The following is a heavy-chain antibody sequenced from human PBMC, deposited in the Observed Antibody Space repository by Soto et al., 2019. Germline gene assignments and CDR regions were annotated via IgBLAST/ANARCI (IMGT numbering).Heavy chain of an antibody. CDR1: RRGYD. V-gene: IGHV4-38-2*02. CDR3: AREGGTYCSGVSCYPDYYYYTMDV. J-gene: IGHJ6*02. D-gene: IGHD2-15*01. CDR2: LNTSGNT. Sequence: RRGYDSGCIRQHQGTGLVWIGRLNTSGNTCYNPYLRSRVTISVHTSKNHLSLRLSSVTAADTAVYYCAREGGTYCSGVSCYPDYYYYTMDVWGQGHTVT.